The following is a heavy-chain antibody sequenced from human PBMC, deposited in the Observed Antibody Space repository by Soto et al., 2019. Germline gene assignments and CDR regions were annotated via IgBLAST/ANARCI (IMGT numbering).Heavy chain of an antibody. Sequence: QVQLVQSGAEVKKPGSSVKVSCKASGGTFSSYAISWVRQAPGQGLEWMGGIIPIFGTANYAQKFQGRVTITADESTSTAHMELSSLRSEDTAVYYCARDLLDIVVVPAAPAHYYYGMDVWGQGTPVTVSS. CDR3: ARDLLDIVVVPAAPAHYYYGMDV. V-gene: IGHV1-69*01. J-gene: IGHJ6*02. CDR1: GGTFSSYA. D-gene: IGHD2-2*03. CDR2: IIPIFGTA.